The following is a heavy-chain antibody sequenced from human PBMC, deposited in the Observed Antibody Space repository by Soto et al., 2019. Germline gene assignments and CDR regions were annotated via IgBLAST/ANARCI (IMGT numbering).Heavy chain of an antibody. D-gene: IGHD2-15*01. CDR1: GGSFSGYY. J-gene: IGHJ3*02. V-gene: IGHV4-34*01. Sequence: SETQSLTCAVYGGSFSGYYGSWIRQPPGKGLEWIGEINHSGSTNYNPSLKSRVTISVDTSKNQFSLKLSSVTAADTAVYYCARGRAYCSGGSCSHLASRNAFDIWGQGTMVTVAS. CDR3: ARGRAYCSGGSCSHLASRNAFDI. CDR2: INHSGST.